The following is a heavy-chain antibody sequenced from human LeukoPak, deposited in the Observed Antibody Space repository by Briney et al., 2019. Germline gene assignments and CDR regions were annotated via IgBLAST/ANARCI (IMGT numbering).Heavy chain of an antibody. V-gene: IGHV4-4*07. CDR3: ARGRGRLLLNDY. D-gene: IGHD2-15*01. CDR1: GGSFNNYY. Sequence: SETLSLACTVSGGSFNNYYWNWIRQPAGKGLEWIRRIYSSGSTDYNTSLKSRVTMSVDTSKNQFSLNLTSVTAADSAVYYCARGRGRLLLNDYWGQGTLVTVSS. CDR2: IYSSGST. J-gene: IGHJ4*02.